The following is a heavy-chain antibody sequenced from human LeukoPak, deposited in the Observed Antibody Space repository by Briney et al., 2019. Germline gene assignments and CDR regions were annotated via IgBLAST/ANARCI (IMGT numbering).Heavy chain of an antibody. Sequence: GGSLRLSCAASGFTFSSYSMNWVRQAPGKGLEWVSSISSSSSSYIYYADSVKGRFTISRDNAKNSLYLQMNSLRAEDTAVYYCSCLASAMVSSPFDYWGQGTLVTVSS. CDR3: SCLASAMVSSPFDY. CDR2: ISSSSSSYI. CDR1: GFTFSSYS. D-gene: IGHD5-18*01. J-gene: IGHJ4*02. V-gene: IGHV3-21*01.